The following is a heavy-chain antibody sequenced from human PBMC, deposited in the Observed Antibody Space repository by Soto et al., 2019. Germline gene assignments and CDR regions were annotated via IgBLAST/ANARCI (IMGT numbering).Heavy chain of an antibody. D-gene: IGHD6-13*01. CDR2: INHSGST. CDR1: GGSFSGYY. CDR3: ARGLSIAAAGTVSSDYFDY. Sequence: PSETLSLTCAVYGGSFSGYYWSWIRQPPGKGLEWIGEINHSGSTNYNPSLKSRVTISVDTSKNQFSLKLSSVTAADTAVYCCARGLSIAAAGTVSSDYFDYWGQGTLVTVSS. J-gene: IGHJ4*02. V-gene: IGHV4-34*01.